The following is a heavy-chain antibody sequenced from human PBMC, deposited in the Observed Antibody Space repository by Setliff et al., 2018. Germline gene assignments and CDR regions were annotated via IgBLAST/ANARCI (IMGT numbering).Heavy chain of an antibody. V-gene: IGHV4-30-4*08. Sequence: SETLSLTCTVSGGSISSGDYYWSWIRQPPGKGLEWIGYIYSSGSTYYNPSLKSRASISVDTSKNQVSLKLNSVTATDTAVYYCARDLGHGGDSDYWGQGILVTVSS. CDR3: ARDLGHGGDSDY. D-gene: IGHD2-21*02. CDR2: IYSSGST. J-gene: IGHJ4*02. CDR1: GGSISSGDYY.